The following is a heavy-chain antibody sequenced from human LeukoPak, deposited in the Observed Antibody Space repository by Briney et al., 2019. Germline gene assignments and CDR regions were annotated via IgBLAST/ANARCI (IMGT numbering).Heavy chain of an antibody. CDR3: AKGGYYDSSGYDY. V-gene: IGHV3-23*01. CDR2: ISGSGGST. J-gene: IGHJ4*02. Sequence: GGSLRLSCAASGFTFSSYAMSWVHQAPGKGLEWVSAISGSGGSTYYADSVKGRFTISRDNSKNTLYLQMNSLRAEDTAVYYCAKGGYYDSSGYDYWGQGTLVTVSS. CDR1: GFTFSSYA. D-gene: IGHD3-22*01.